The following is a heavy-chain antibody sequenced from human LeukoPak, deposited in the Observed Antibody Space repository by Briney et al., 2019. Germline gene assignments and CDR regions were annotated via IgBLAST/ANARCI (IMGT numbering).Heavy chain of an antibody. J-gene: IGHJ3*02. Sequence: ASVKVSRKASGYTFTSYGISWVRQAPGQGLEWMGWISAYNGNTNYAQKLQGRVTMTTDTSTSTAYMELRSLRSDDTAVYYCAREVPDYYDSPFDIWGQGTMVTVSS. V-gene: IGHV1-18*01. CDR3: AREVPDYYDSPFDI. CDR2: ISAYNGNT. D-gene: IGHD3-22*01. CDR1: GYTFTSYG.